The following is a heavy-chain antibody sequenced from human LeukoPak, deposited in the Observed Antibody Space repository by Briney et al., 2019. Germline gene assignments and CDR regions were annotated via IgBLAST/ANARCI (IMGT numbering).Heavy chain of an antibody. V-gene: IGHV3-9*01. CDR1: GFTFDDYA. J-gene: IGHJ6*02. D-gene: IGHD1-14*01. Sequence: SLRLSCAASGFTFDDYAMHWVRQAPGKGLEWVSGISWNSGSIGYADSVKGRFTTSRDNAKNSLNLQMNSLRAEDTALYYCAAGNALVSYFYGLDVWGQGTTVTVSS. CDR3: AAGNALVSYFYGLDV. CDR2: ISWNSGSI.